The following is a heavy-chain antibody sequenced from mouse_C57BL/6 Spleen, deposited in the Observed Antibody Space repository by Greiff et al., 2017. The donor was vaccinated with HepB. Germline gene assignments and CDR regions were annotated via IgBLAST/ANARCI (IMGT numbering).Heavy chain of an antibody. V-gene: IGHV1-26*01. CDR1: GYTFTDYY. Sequence: EVKLQQSGPELVKPGASVKISCKASGYTFTDYYMNWVKQSHGKSLEWIGDINPNNGGTSYNQKFKGKATLTVDKSSSTAYMELRSLTSEDSAVYYCARTDDGFYAMDYWGQGTSVTVSS. D-gene: IGHD2-3*01. CDR3: ARTDDGFYAMDY. CDR2: INPNNGGT. J-gene: IGHJ4*01.